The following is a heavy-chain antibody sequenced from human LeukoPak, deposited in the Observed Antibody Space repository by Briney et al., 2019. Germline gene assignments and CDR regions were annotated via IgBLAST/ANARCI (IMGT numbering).Heavy chain of an antibody. CDR3: ARAETLAAIYFDF. Sequence: SATLSLTCSVSGGSNSPYYWSWFRQPPGKGLEWIGYIFHSGITTYNPSLKSRVTISLDSSKNQFFLRLTSVTAADTAMYYCARAETLAAIYFDFWGQGSLVTVSS. CDR2: IFHSGIT. V-gene: IGHV4-59*01. CDR1: GGSNSPYY. D-gene: IGHD6-25*01. J-gene: IGHJ4*02.